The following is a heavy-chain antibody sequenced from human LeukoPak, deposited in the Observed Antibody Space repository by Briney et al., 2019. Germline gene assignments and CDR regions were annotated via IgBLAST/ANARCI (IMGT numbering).Heavy chain of an antibody. Sequence: SVKVSCKASGGTFSSYAISWVRLAPGQGLEWMGGIIPIFGTANYAQKFQGRVTITADESTSTAYMELSSLRSEDTAVYYCARDDSGYGDNWFDPWGQGTLVTVSS. D-gene: IGHD5-12*01. J-gene: IGHJ5*02. CDR2: IIPIFGTA. V-gene: IGHV1-69*01. CDR1: GGTFSSYA. CDR3: ARDDSGYGDNWFDP.